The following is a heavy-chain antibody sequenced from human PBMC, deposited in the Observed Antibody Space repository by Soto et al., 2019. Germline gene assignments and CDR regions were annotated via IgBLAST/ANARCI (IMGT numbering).Heavy chain of an antibody. CDR3: AILLAGPNNWFDP. J-gene: IGHJ5*02. CDR2: IIPIFGTA. CDR1: GGTFNNYA. Sequence: SVKVSCKASGGTFNNYAFHWMRQAPVQGLEWMGGIIPIFGTADYAQRFQGRVTFTADVSASTAYMELSSLRSEDTAVYYCAILLAGPNNWFDPWGQGTLVTVSS. V-gene: IGHV1-69*01. D-gene: IGHD2-15*01.